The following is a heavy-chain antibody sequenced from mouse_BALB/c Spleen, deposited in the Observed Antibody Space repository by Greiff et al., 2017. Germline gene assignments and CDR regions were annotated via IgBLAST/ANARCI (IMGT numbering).Heavy chain of an antibody. CDR2: INPSNGRT. J-gene: IGHJ2*01. Sequence: VQLQQPGAELVKPGASVKLSCKASGYTFTSYWMHWVKQRPGQGLEWIGEINPSNGRTNYNEKFKSKATLTVDKSSSTAYMQLSSLTSEDSAVYYCARSGYYAFDYWGQGTTLTVSS. V-gene: IGHV1S81*02. D-gene: IGHD2-3*01. CDR1: GYTFTSYW. CDR3: ARSGYYAFDY.